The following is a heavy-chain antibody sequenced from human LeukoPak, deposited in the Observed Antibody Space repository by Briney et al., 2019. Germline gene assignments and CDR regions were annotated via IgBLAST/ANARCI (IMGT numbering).Heavy chain of an antibody. V-gene: IGHV3-7*04. CDR1: GFTFSTYW. CDR3: ARGGRYFMDAFYF. Sequence: GGSLRLSCAASGFTFSTYWMSWVRQAPGKGLDWVANVKQDGSQKYYVASVEGRFSISRDNAKNSLYLQMNSLRAEDTAVCYCARGGRYFMDAFYFWGQGTMVTVSS. J-gene: IGHJ3*01. D-gene: IGHD1-26*01. CDR2: VKQDGSQK.